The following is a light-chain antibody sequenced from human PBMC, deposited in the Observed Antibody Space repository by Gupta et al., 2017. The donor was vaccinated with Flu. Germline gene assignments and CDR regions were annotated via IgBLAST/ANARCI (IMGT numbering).Light chain of an antibody. CDR2: KNN. J-gene: IGLJ2*01. CDR3: AVWDDSLNGSV. CDR1: SSNIGSNA. V-gene: IGLV1-44*01. Sequence: QSVLTPAPSASGTPGQRVTISCSGDSSNIGSNAVSWYQQLPGTAPKLLIYKNNQRPSGVPDRFSGSKSGTSASLAISGLQSEDEATFYCAVWDDSLNGSVFGGGTKVTVL.